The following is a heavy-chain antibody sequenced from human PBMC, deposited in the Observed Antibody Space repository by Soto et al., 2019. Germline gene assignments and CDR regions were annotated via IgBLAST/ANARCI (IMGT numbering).Heavy chain of an antibody. V-gene: IGHV1-3*04. Sequence: QVQLVQSGAEVQKPGASVKLSCKASGYTFTTYSMHWVRQAPGQSLEWLGWINTGNGDTRYPQKFQGRVTVTRDTSASTVYMELSSLNSEDTAVYYCARDSVGNDYWGQGTQVTVSS. D-gene: IGHD6-13*01. J-gene: IGHJ4*02. CDR3: ARDSVGNDY. CDR2: INTGNGDT. CDR1: GYTFTTYS.